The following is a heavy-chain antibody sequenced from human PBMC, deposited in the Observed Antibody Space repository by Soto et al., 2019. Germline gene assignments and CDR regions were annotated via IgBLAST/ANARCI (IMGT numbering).Heavy chain of an antibody. V-gene: IGHV3-7*01. D-gene: IGHD5-12*01. Sequence: PGGSLRLSCAASGFTFSSYWMSWVRQAPGKGLEWVANIKQDGSEKYYVDSVKGRFTISRDNAKNSLYLQMNSLRAEDTAVYYCAREGSRWLQLTHFDYWGQGTLVTVSS. CDR3: AREGSRWLQLTHFDY. CDR2: IKQDGSEK. CDR1: GFTFSSYW. J-gene: IGHJ4*02.